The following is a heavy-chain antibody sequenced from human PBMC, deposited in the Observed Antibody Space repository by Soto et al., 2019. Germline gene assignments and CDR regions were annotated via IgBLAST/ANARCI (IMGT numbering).Heavy chain of an antibody. D-gene: IGHD6-19*01. J-gene: IGHJ4*02. V-gene: IGHV4-59*01. CDR2: IYYSGGT. CDR1: GGSISSYY. CDR3: ARGPSGWYYGY. Sequence: SETLSLTCTVSGGSISSYYWSRIRQPPGKGLEWIGYIYYSGGTNYNPSLKSRVTISVDTSKNQFSLKLSSVTAADTAVYYCARGPSGWYYGYWGQGTLVTVS.